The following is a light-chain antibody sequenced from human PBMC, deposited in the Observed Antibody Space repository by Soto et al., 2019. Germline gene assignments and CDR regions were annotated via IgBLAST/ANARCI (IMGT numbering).Light chain of an antibody. J-gene: IGKJ1*01. CDR1: QGIRNY. CDR3: QQYNSYPWT. Sequence: IQLTQSPSSLSASVGDRVTITCRASQGIRNYLAWYQQKPGKAPNLLIYLASTLQGGVPSRFSGSGSGTDFSLAISSLQPDDFATYYCQQYNSYPWTFGQGTKVEIK. V-gene: IGKV1-9*01. CDR2: LAS.